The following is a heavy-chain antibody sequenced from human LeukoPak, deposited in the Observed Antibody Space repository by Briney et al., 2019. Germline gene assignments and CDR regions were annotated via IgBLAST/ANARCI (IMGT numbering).Heavy chain of an antibody. CDR3: AKGDLYCSTTSCYSGY. J-gene: IGHJ4*02. D-gene: IGHD2-2*01. Sequence: GGSLRLSCAASGFTFSSYSMNWVRQAPGKGLEWVSSISSSSSYIYYADSVKGRFTISRDNSKNTLHLQMNSLRAEDTAVYYCAKGDLYCSTTSCYSGYWGQGTLVTVSS. CDR2: ISSSSSYI. V-gene: IGHV3-21*04. CDR1: GFTFSSYS.